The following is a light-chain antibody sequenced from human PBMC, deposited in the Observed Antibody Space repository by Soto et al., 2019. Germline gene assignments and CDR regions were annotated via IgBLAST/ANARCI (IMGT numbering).Light chain of an antibody. Sequence: DIQGTQSPTSLSASVGDRVTITCRTSQSIADFLNWYQQESGKAPKLLIHAASRLQTGVPSGFSGGGSGTEFTLTITGLRPEDFATYYCQQTYGSPQTFGQGTKVDIK. V-gene: IGKV1-39*01. CDR3: QQTYGSPQT. CDR1: QSIADF. CDR2: AAS. J-gene: IGKJ1*01.